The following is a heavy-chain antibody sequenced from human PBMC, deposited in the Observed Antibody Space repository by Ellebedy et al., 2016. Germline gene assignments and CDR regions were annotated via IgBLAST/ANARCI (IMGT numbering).Heavy chain of an antibody. Sequence: GESLKISCAASGFTFSSYGMHWVRQAPGKGLEWVAVIWYDGSNKYYADSVKGRFTISRHNSKNTLYLQMNSLRAEDTAVYYCARDYYDSSGYYAVGYWGQGTLVTVSS. CDR3: ARDYYDSSGYYAVGY. D-gene: IGHD3-22*01. V-gene: IGHV3-33*08. CDR2: IWYDGSNK. CDR1: GFTFSSYG. J-gene: IGHJ4*02.